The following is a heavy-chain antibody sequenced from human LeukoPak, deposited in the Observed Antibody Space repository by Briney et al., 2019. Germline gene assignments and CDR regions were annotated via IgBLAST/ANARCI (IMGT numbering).Heavy chain of an antibody. CDR2: ISGSGGST. D-gene: IGHD2-21*01. Sequence: PGGSLRLSCAASGCTFSNYAMTWVRQAPGKGLEWVPAISGSGGSTYYADSVKGRFTISRDNSKNTLYLQMNSLRAEDTAIYYCAEEGENYAFDIWGQGTMVTVSS. CDR3: AEEGENYAFDI. V-gene: IGHV3-23*01. J-gene: IGHJ3*02. CDR1: GCTFSNYA.